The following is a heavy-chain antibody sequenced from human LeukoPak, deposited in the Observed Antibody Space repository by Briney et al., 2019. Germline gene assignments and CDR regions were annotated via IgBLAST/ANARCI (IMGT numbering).Heavy chain of an antibody. CDR2: INPSGGST. D-gene: IGHD2-15*01. CDR3: ATDPLYCSGGSCYSGY. Sequence: ASVKVSCKASGYTFTRYYMHWVRQAPGQGLEWMGIINPSGGSTSYAQKFQGRVTMTEDTSTDTAYMELSSLRSEDTAVYYCATDPLYCSGGSCYSGYWGQGTLVTVSS. CDR1: GYTFTRYY. J-gene: IGHJ4*02. V-gene: IGHV1-46*01.